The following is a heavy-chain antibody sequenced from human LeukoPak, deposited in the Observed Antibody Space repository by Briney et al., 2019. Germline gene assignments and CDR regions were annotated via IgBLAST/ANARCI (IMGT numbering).Heavy chain of an antibody. V-gene: IGHV1-8*01. D-gene: IGHD2-2*01. CDR2: MNPNSGNT. CDR3: ARAGVVGAVDP. J-gene: IGHJ5*02. Sequence: RASVKVSCKASGYTFTSYDNNLGRQATGQGLGVMGWMNPNSGNTGYAQQFQRRVTMTSNTSMSTAYMELSSRRCEDTAVYYCARAGVVGAVDPWGQGTLVTVSS. CDR1: GYTFTSYD.